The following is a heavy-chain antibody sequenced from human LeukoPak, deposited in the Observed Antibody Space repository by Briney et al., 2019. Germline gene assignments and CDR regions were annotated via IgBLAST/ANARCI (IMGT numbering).Heavy chain of an antibody. J-gene: IGHJ5*02. CDR3: ARSGTDQGWFDP. D-gene: IGHD1-1*01. CDR2: IIPILGIA. Sequence: ASVKVSCKASGGTFSSYAISWVRQAPGQGLEWMGRIIPILGIANYAQKFQGRVTITADKSTSTAYMELSSLRSEDTAVYYCARSGTDQGWFDPWGQGTLVTVSS. V-gene: IGHV1-69*04. CDR1: GGTFSSYA.